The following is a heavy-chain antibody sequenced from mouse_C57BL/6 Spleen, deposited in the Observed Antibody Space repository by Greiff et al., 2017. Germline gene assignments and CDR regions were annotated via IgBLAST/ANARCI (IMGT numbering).Heavy chain of an antibody. V-gene: IGHV5-17*01. J-gene: IGHJ3*01. CDR1: GFTFSDYG. Sequence: EVQGVESGGGLVKPGGSLKLSCAASGFTFSDYGMHWVRQAPGKGLEWVAYISSGSSTIYYADTVKGRFTISRDNAKNTLFLQMTSLRSEDTAMYYCARGLAWFAYWGQGTLVTVSA. CDR2: ISSGSSTI. CDR3: ARGLAWFAY.